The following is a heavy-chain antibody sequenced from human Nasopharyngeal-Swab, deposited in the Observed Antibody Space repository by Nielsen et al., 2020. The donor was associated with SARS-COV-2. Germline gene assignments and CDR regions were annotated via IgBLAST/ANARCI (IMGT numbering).Heavy chain of an antibody. V-gene: IGHV3-74*01. CDR1: GFTFSSYA. CDR2: INEDGRRT. D-gene: IGHD5-18*01. Sequence: GGSLRLSCAASGFTFSSYAMHWVRQAPGKGLVWVSRINEDGRRTDYADSVKGRFTISRDNSKNTLYLQMNSLRAEDTAVYYCARDLGGYSYGDYWGQGTLVTVSS. J-gene: IGHJ4*02. CDR3: ARDLGGYSYGDY.